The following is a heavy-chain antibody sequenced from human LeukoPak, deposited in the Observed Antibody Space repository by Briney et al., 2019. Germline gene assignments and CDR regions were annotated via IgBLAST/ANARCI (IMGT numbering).Heavy chain of an antibody. D-gene: IGHD3-10*01. Sequence: GGSLRLSCAASGFTFSSYAMSWVRQAPGKGLVWVSRINSDGSSTSYADSVKGRFTISRDNAKNTLYLQMNSLRAEDTAVYYCARDLSGFDAFDIWGQGTMVTVSS. CDR3: ARDLSGFDAFDI. J-gene: IGHJ3*02. V-gene: IGHV3-74*01. CDR1: GFTFSSYA. CDR2: INSDGSST.